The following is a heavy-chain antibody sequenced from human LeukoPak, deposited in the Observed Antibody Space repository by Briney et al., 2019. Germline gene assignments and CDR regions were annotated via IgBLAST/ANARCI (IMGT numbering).Heavy chain of an antibody. D-gene: IGHD6-13*01. CDR3: ARVISSSWYGPLDY. Sequence: ASVKVSCKASGGTFSSYAISWVRQAPGQGLEWMGGIIPIFGTANYAQKFQGRVTITADKSMSTAYMELSRLRSDDTAVYYCARVISSSWYGPLDYWGQGTLVTVSS. V-gene: IGHV1-69*06. CDR1: GGTFSSYA. J-gene: IGHJ4*02. CDR2: IIPIFGTA.